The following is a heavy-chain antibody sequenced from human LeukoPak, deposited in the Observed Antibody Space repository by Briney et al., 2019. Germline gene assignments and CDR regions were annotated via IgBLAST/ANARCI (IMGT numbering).Heavy chain of an antibody. J-gene: IGHJ6*03. Sequence: GGSLRLSCAASGFTFSSYSMNWVRQAPGKGLEWVANIKQDGSEKYYVDSVKGRFTISRDNAKNSLYLQMNSLRAEDTAVYYCARDLPYGGYYMDVWGKGTTVTVSS. CDR2: IKQDGSEK. D-gene: IGHD3-16*01. CDR3: ARDLPYGGYYMDV. V-gene: IGHV3-7*01. CDR1: GFTFSSYS.